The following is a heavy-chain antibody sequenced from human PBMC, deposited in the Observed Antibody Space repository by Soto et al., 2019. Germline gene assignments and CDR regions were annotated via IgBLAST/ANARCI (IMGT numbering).Heavy chain of an antibody. V-gene: IGHV1-3*01. CDR2: INAGNGNT. CDR3: ARGSSGWYVFWFDP. Sequence: ASVKVSCKASGYTFTSYAMHWVRQAPGQRLEWMGWINAGNGNTKYSQKFQGRVTITRDTSASTAYMELSSLRSEDTAVFYCARGSSGWYVFWFDPWGQGTLVTVSS. CDR1: GYTFTSYA. D-gene: IGHD6-19*01. J-gene: IGHJ5*02.